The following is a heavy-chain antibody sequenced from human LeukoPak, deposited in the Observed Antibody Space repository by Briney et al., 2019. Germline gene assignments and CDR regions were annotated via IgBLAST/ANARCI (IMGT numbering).Heavy chain of an antibody. CDR3: ARPRHGGYYGSGSYLAAAFDI. Sequence: GESLKISCKGSGYSFTSYWIGWVREMPGKGLEWMGIIYPGDSDTRYRPPFQGQVTISADKSISTAYLQWSSLKASDTAMYYCARPRHGGYYGSGSYLAAAFDIWGQGTMGTVSS. CDR2: IYPGDSDT. V-gene: IGHV5-51*01. J-gene: IGHJ3*02. CDR1: GYSFTSYW. D-gene: IGHD3-10*01.